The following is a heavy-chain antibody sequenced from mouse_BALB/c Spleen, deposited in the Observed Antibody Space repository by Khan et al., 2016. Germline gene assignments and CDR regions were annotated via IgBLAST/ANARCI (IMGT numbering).Heavy chain of an antibody. J-gene: IGHJ2*01. Sequence: EVQLVESGPGLVKPSQSLSLTCTVPGYSFTSGYGWNWIRQFPGNKLEWMGYIRYSGSTNYNPSLKSRISITRDTSKNQFFLQLNSVTTEDTATYYCARTARIKYWGQGTTLTVSS. CDR3: ARTARIKY. CDR1: GYSFTSGYG. D-gene: IGHD1-2*01. V-gene: IGHV3-1*02. CDR2: IRYSGST.